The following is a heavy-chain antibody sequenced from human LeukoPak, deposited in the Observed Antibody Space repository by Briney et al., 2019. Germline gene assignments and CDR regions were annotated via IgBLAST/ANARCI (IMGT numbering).Heavy chain of an antibody. J-gene: IGHJ4*02. CDR3: ARPDPIAAAGTAFDY. Sequence: PGGSLRLSCAASGFTFSSYNMNWVRRAPGKGLEWVSSISSSSSYIYYADSVKGRFTISRDNAKNSLYLQMNSLRAEDTAVYYCARPDPIAAAGTAFDYWGQGTLVTVSS. CDR1: GFTFSSYN. CDR2: ISSSSSYI. V-gene: IGHV3-21*01. D-gene: IGHD6-13*01.